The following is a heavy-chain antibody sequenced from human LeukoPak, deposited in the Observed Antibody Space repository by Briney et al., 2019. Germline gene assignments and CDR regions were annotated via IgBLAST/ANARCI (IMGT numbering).Heavy chain of an antibody. CDR1: GYTFISHA. D-gene: IGHD5-12*01. CDR3: ARRYSRHFDY. CDR2: INIGNGNT. V-gene: IGHV1-3*04. Sequence: ASVKVSCKASGYTFISHAIHWVRQAPGQRLEWMGWINIGNGNTKYSPEFQGRVTFIRDTSASTAYMELSSLGSEDTAVYYCARRYSRHFDYWGQGTLVTVSS. J-gene: IGHJ4*02.